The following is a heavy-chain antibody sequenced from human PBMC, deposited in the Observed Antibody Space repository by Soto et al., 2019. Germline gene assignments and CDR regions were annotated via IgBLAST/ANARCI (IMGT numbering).Heavy chain of an antibody. Sequence: QVQLQESGPGLVKPSQTLSLTCTVSGGSITRGGSYCSWIRQHPEKGLEWIGNVAYSGGTYYNPSLQSGVTDLVVLPNYIFTLRSFSVPVWDTAVYYRPRAWLEYNWFDSWGQGTLVPVSS. J-gene: IGHJ5*01. V-gene: IGHV4-31*03. CDR1: GGSITRGGSY. CDR2: VAYSGGT. CDR3: PRAWLEYNWFDS. D-gene: IGHD5-12*01.